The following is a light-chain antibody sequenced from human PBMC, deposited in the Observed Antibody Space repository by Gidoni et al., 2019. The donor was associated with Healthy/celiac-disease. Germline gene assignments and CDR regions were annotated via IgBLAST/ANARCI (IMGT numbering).Light chain of an antibody. J-gene: IGKJ2*01. CDR3: QQYDNLSYT. V-gene: IGKV1-33*01. CDR1: QDISNY. Sequence: SPSSLSASVGDRVTITCQASQDISNYLNWYQQKPGKAPKRLIYDASNLETGVPSRFSGSGSGTDFTFTISSLQPEDIATYYCQQYDNLSYTFGQGTKLEIK. CDR2: DAS.